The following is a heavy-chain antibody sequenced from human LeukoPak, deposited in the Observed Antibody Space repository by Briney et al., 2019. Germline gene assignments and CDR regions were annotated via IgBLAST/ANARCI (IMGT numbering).Heavy chain of an antibody. V-gene: IGHV3-49*04. CDR2: IRSKAYGGTT. CDR1: GFTFGDYA. D-gene: IGHD4-11*01. Sequence: GGSLRLSCTASGFTFGDYAMSWVRQAPGKGLEWVGFIRSKAYGGTTEYAASVKGRFTISRDDSKSIAYLQMNSLKTEDTAVYYCTRAVTTYSYWGQGTLVTVSS. J-gene: IGHJ4*02. CDR3: TRAVTTYSY.